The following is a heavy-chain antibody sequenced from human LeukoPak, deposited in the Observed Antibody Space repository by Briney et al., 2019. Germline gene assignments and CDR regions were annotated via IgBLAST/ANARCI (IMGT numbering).Heavy chain of an antibody. CDR3: ARGSAPLYGGAFDI. D-gene: IGHD4-23*01. J-gene: IGHJ3*02. V-gene: IGHV1-2*02. CDR2: INPNSGGT. Sequence: GASVKVSCKASGYTFTGYYMHWVRQAPGQGLEWMGWINPNSGGTNYAQKFQGRVTMTRDTSISTAYMELSRLRSDDTAVYYCARGSAPLYGGAFDIWGRGTMVTVSS. CDR1: GYTFTGYY.